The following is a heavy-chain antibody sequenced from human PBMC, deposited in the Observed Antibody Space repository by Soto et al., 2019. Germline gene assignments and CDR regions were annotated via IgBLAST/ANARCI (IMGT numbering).Heavy chain of an antibody. V-gene: IGHV1-69*12. CDR1: GSTFSSYA. CDR3: ASMGFKAAGWFDP. Sequence: QVQLVQSGAEVKKPGSSVKVSCKASGSTFSSYAISWVRQAPGQRLEWMGGIIPIFGTANYAQKFQGRVTITADESTSTAYMELSSLRSEDTAVYYCASMGFKAAGWFDPWGQGTLVTVSS. J-gene: IGHJ5*02. D-gene: IGHD6-25*01. CDR2: IIPIFGTA.